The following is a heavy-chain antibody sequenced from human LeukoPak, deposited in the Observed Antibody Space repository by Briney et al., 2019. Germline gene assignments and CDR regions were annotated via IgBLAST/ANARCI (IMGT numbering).Heavy chain of an antibody. J-gene: IGHJ4*02. D-gene: IGHD5-18*01. CDR1: GFTFSSYW. CDR3: ARGQKYRSGYTVTELGSGYFDY. V-gene: IGHV3-7*03. CDR2: IKQDGSEK. Sequence: GGSLRLSCAASGFTFSSYWMSWVRQAPGKGLEWVANIKQDGSEKYYVDSVKGRFTISRDNAKNSLYLQMNSLRAEDTAVYYCARGQKYRSGYTVTELGSGYFDYWGQGTLVTVSS.